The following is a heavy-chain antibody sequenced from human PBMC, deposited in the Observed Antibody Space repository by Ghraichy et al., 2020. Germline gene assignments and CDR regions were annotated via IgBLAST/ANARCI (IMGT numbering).Heavy chain of an antibody. D-gene: IGHD2-2*01. V-gene: IGHV4-34*01. Sequence: SETLSLTCAVYGGSFSGYYWSWIRQPPGKGLEWIGEINHSGSTNYNPSLKSRVTISVDTSKNQFSLKLSSVTAADTAVYYCARGGGYCSSTSCSFGLGYYSYGMDVWGQGTTVTVSS. CDR2: INHSGST. CDR3: ARGGGYCSSTSCSFGLGYYSYGMDV. CDR1: GGSFSGYY. J-gene: IGHJ6*02.